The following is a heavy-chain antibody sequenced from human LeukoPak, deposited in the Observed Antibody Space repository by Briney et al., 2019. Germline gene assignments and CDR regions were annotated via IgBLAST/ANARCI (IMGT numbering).Heavy chain of an antibody. V-gene: IGHV1-18*01. CDR1: GYTFTNYG. CDR3: ARASTSGWYSSGNDAFDI. CDR2: ISPYNGNT. Sequence: ASVKVSCKASGYTFTNYGLNWVRQAPGQGLEWMGWISPYNGNTDYAQKLQGRLSMTTDTSTSTASMELRSLTSDDTALYYCARASTSGWYSSGNDAFDIWDQGTMVTVSS. J-gene: IGHJ3*02. D-gene: IGHD6-19*01.